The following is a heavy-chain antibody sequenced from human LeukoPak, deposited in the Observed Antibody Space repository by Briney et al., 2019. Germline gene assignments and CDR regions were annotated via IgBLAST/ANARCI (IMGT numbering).Heavy chain of an antibody. CDR2: ISYDGSNK. CDR1: GFVFSNYP. CDR3: ARQQTYGIVRDTAFDI. V-gene: IGHV3-30-3*01. D-gene: IGHD2-21*01. J-gene: IGHJ3*02. Sequence: GGSLRLSCAVSGFVFSNYPMHWVRQAPGKGLEWVAAISYDGSNKYYADSVKGRFTISRDNSKNTLYVQINSLRAEDTAVYYCARQQTYGIVRDTAFDIWGQGTKVTISS.